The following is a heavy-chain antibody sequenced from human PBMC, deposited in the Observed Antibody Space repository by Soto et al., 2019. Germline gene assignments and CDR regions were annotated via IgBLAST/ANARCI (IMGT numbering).Heavy chain of an antibody. CDR2: ISSDSYYI. J-gene: IGHJ6*02. V-gene: IGHV3-21*01. CDR3: ARNRNPSAQTHVMDV. Sequence: EVQLVESGGGLVEPGGSLRLSCAPSGLSFSTHSMNWVRQAPGKGLEWVSSISSDSYYIYYADSVKGRFTISRDNAKNSLYLQMNSLRADDTAVYYWARNRNPSAQTHVMDVWGQGTTVTVSS. CDR1: GLSFSTHS.